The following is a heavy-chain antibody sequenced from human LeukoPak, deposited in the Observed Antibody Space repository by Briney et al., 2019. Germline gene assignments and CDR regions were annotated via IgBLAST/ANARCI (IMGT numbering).Heavy chain of an antibody. CDR1: GGSITSYY. Sequence: SETLSLTCTVSGGSITSYYWSWIRQPPGKGLEWIGYIYYSGSTNSNPSLKGRVNISVDTSEKQFSLKLTSVSAADTAVYYCARVQDGDYEYNWFDPWGRGTLVTVSS. CDR2: IYYSGST. J-gene: IGHJ5*02. CDR3: ARVQDGDYEYNWFDP. D-gene: IGHD4-17*01. V-gene: IGHV4-59*01.